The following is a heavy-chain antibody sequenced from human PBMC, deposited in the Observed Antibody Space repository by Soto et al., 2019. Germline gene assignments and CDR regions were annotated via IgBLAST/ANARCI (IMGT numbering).Heavy chain of an antibody. D-gene: IGHD3-22*01. V-gene: IGHV3-72*01. CDR2: TRDKANSYTT. CDR1: GFTVSDHR. J-gene: IGHJ4*02. CDR3: ARGDTSGCLAY. Sequence: EVQLVESGGGLVQPGGSLRLSCAASGFTVSDHRMDWVRQAPGKGLEWVARTRDKANSYTTEYAASVKGRFTISRDDSKNSEYLQMNSLKTEDTAVYYCARGDTSGCLAYGGQGTLVTVSP.